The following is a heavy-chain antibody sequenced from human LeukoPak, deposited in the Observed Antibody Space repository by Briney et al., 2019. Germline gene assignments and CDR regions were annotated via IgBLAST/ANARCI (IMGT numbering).Heavy chain of an antibody. Sequence: SQTLSLTCVISGDSISSSSGVWNWIRQSPSRGLEWLGRTYYRSKWYNDYAVSVKSRITINPDTSKNQFSLQLNSVTPEDTAVYYCARQYSGFDYWGQGTLVTVSS. D-gene: IGHD5-18*01. CDR2: TYYRSKWYN. J-gene: IGHJ4*02. CDR3: ARQYSGFDY. V-gene: IGHV6-1*01. CDR1: GDSISSSSGV.